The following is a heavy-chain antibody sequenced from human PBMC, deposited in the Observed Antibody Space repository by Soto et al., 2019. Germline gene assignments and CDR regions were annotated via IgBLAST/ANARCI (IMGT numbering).Heavy chain of an antibody. CDR1: GGSISTYH. Sequence: SETLSLTCTVSGGSISTYHWSWLRQSPGKGLEWIGYIDYTASPNYNASLKSRVTMSVDTSKNQFSLKLTSVTAADTAVYYCARHIRVCSSGNCWSEQYFQPWGQGTLVTVSS. V-gene: IGHV4-59*08. J-gene: IGHJ1*01. CDR2: IDYTASP. D-gene: IGHD2-2*01. CDR3: ARHIRVCSSGNCWSEQYFQP.